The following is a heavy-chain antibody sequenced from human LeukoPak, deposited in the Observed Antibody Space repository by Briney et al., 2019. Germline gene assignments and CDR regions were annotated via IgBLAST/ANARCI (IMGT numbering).Heavy chain of an antibody. CDR2: ISGGGGST. V-gene: IGHV3-23*01. CDR3: AKGGVLDWFDP. CDR1: GFTFSTYV. Sequence: GGSLRLSCAASGFTFSTYVVNWVRQAPGKGLEWVSAISGGGGSTYYADSVKGRFTISRDNSKNTLYLQMNSLRAEDTAVYCCAKGGVLDWFDPWGQGTLVTVSS. D-gene: IGHD1-26*01. J-gene: IGHJ5*02.